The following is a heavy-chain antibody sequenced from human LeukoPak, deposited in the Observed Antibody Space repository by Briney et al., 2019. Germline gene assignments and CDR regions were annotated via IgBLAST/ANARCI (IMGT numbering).Heavy chain of an antibody. CDR3: ARGGIAAAGIDY. J-gene: IGHJ4*02. Sequence: GRSLRLSCAASGFTFSTYGMHWVRQAPGKGLEWVAVIWNDGSNKYYADSVKGRFTISRDISKNTLHLQMNSLRAEDTAIYYCARGGIAAAGIDYWGQGTLVTVSS. V-gene: IGHV3-33*01. CDR1: GFTFSTYG. D-gene: IGHD6-13*01. CDR2: IWNDGSNK.